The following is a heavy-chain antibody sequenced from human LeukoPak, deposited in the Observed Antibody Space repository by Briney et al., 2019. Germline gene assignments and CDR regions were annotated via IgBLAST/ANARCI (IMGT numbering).Heavy chain of an antibody. J-gene: IGHJ5*02. CDR3: ARVRDYSNSPFNWFDA. Sequence: ASVKVSCKASGYTFNHNYLHWVRQAPGQGLEWMGWINPNDPATHSSHKFQGRVTMTSDSSLSTVYLEVNRLKPDDTAVYFCARVRDYSNSPFNWFDAWGQGTLVIVSS. CDR2: INPNDPAT. D-gene: IGHD6-6*01. CDR1: GYTFNHNY. V-gene: IGHV1-2*07.